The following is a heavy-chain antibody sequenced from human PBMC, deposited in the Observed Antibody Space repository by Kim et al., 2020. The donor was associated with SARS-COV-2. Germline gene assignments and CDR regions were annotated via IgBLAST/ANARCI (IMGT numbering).Heavy chain of an antibody. CDR3: ARDPAKVFGVARSYWYFDL. V-gene: IGHV3-48*03. D-gene: IGHD3-3*01. J-gene: IGHJ2*01. Sequence: GRFTIPRDNAKNALYLQMNSLRAEDTAVYYCARDPAKVFGVARSYWYFDLWGRGTLVTVSS.